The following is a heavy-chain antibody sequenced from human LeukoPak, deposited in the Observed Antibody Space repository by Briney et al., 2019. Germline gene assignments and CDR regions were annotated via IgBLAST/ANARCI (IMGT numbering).Heavy chain of an antibody. Sequence: GGSLSLSCAVSGFTFSSYDMSWVRQAPEKGLEWVSAISGSGGSTYYAYSEKGLFTIFSEYSKNTLHQQMNMPTADDTAVYYFAVSRVPRPTVTPDWYFDYWGQGTLVTVSS. D-gene: IGHD4-17*01. CDR1: GFTFSSYD. J-gene: IGHJ4*02. CDR3: AVSRVPRPTVTPDWYFDY. V-gene: IGHV3-23*01. CDR2: ISGSGGST.